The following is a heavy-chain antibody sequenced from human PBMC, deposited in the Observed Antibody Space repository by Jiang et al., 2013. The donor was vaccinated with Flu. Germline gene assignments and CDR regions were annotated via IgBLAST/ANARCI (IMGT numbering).Heavy chain of an antibody. CDR2: ISGYNGNT. V-gene: IGHV1-18*04. D-gene: IGHD3-16*02. J-gene: IGHJ3*02. CDR1: GYSFNSYG. CDR3: AREGFITKILGDAFDI. Sequence: SGAEVKKPGASVKVSCKTSGYSFNSYGITWVRQAPGQGLEWMGWISGYNGNTDYAQKFQGRVTMTTDTSTTTAYMELRGLRSDDTAVYYCAREGFITKILGDAFDIWGQGTMV.